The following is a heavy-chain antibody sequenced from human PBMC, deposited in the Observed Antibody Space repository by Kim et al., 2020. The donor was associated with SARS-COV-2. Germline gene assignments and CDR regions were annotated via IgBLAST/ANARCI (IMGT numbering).Heavy chain of an antibody. Sequence: GGSLRLSCAASGFTFSSYAMSWVRQAPGKGLEWVSAISGSGGSTYYADSVKGRFTISRDNSKNTLYLQMNSLRAEDTAVYYCAKTGPMKYYDFWSGYDYFDYWGQGTLVTVSS. CDR2: ISGSGGST. V-gene: IGHV3-23*01. CDR3: AKTGPMKYYDFWSGYDYFDY. D-gene: IGHD3-3*01. J-gene: IGHJ4*02. CDR1: GFTFSSYA.